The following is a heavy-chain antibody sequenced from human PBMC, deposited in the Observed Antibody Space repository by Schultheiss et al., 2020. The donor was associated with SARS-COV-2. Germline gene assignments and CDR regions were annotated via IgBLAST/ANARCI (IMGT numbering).Heavy chain of an antibody. CDR1: GFTFSSYG. Sequence: GGSLRLSCAASGFTFSSYGMHWVRQAPGKGLEYVSAISSNGGSTYYADSVKGRFTISRDNSKNTLYLQMSSLRAEDTAVYYCVKGGVGATTHFDYWGQGTLVTVSS. CDR2: ISSNGGST. D-gene: IGHD1-26*01. J-gene: IGHJ4*02. CDR3: VKGGVGATTHFDY. V-gene: IGHV3-64D*06.